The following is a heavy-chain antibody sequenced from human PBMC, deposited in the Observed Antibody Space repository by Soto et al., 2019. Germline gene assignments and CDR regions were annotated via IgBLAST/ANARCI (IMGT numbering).Heavy chain of an antibody. J-gene: IGHJ4*02. CDR1: GFTFSNAW. CDR3: ARGHLSSGKIFDS. D-gene: IGHD3-22*01. V-gene: IGHV3-15*01. Sequence: EVQLVESGGGLVKPGGSVRLSCAASGFTFSNAWMSWVRQAPGKGLEWVGRIKSKSAGGTTEYDAPVKDRFTISRDDSKNTLYLQMNRLKIEDTAVYYCARGHLSSGKIFDSWGQGTLVTVSS. CDR2: IKSKSAGGTT.